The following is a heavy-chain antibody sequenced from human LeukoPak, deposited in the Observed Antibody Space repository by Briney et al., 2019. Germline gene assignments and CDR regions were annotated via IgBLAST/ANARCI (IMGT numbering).Heavy chain of an antibody. CDR1: GYTFTSYG. CDR2: INPNSGGT. CDR3: ARGQGSWWFDP. Sequence: ASVKVSCKASGYTFTSYGISWVRQAPGQGLEWMGWINPNSGGTNYAQKFQGWVTMTRDTSISTAYMELSRLRSDDTAVYYCARGQGSWWFDPWGQGTLVTVSS. D-gene: IGHD2-15*01. V-gene: IGHV1-2*04. J-gene: IGHJ5*02.